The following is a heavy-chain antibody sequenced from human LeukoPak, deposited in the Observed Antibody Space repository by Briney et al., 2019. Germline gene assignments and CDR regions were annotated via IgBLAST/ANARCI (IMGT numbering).Heavy chain of an antibody. Sequence: GGSLRLSCAASGFTFSTNAISWVRQAPGKGLEWVSTITGGGGGTYYADSVKGRFTNSRDNSKHTLYLEMNSLRAEDTAVYYCAKRLLVGTTVRPYFDYWGQGTLVTVSS. CDR1: GFTFSTNA. CDR3: AKRLLVGTTVRPYFDY. V-gene: IGHV3-23*01. CDR2: ITGGGGGT. J-gene: IGHJ4*02. D-gene: IGHD1-26*01.